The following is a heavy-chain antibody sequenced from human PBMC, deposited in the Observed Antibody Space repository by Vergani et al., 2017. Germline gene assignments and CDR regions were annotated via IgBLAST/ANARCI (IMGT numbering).Heavy chain of an antibody. CDR2: MYHSGST. J-gene: IGHJ5*02. V-gene: IGHV4-59*01. Sequence: QVRLQESGPGLVKPSETLSLTCSVSGGSMSGYYWSWIRQPPWRELEWFGYMYHSGSTNYNPSLETRVTISGDTSKNQFSLKLNSVTAADTAVYYCGRVADFYGLGSRLLDLWGQGILVTVSS. CDR3: GRVADFYGLGSRLLDL. CDR1: GGSMSGYY. D-gene: IGHD3-10*01.